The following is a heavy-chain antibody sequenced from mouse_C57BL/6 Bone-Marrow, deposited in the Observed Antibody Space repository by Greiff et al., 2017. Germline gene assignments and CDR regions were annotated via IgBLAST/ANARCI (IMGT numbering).Heavy chain of an antibody. CDR1: GFNIKDDY. Sequence: VQLQQSGAELVRPGASVKLSCTASGFNIKDDYMHWVKQRPEQGLEWIGRIEPEYGDTEYASKFQGKATITADTSSNTAYLQLKSLTSEDTAVYYCTTRLEDYYDIDYGGRGTAVTVSA. CDR3: TTRLEDYYDIDY. J-gene: IGHJ4*01. V-gene: IGHV14-4*01. D-gene: IGHD2-2*01. CDR2: IEPEYGDT.